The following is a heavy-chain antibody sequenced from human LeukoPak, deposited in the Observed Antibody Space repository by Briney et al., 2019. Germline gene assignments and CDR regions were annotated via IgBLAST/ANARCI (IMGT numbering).Heavy chain of an antibody. J-gene: IGHJ4*02. Sequence: SQTLSLTCAISGDSVSSNSASWNWIRQSPSRGLEWLGRTYYRSRWRNDYAVSVKSRITISPDTSKNQFSLQLNSATPEDTAVYYCARGTGDSCKDWGLGTLVTVSS. CDR3: ARGTGDSCKD. V-gene: IGHV6-1*01. CDR2: TYYRSRWRN. D-gene: IGHD3-22*01. CDR1: GDSVSSNSAS.